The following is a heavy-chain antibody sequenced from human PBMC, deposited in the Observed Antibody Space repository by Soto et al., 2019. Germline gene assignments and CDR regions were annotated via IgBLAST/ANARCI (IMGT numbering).Heavy chain of an antibody. D-gene: IGHD2-15*01. V-gene: IGHV3-21*01. CDR3: ARTETPRYYYFYFMDV. CDR2: ISSSSNNI. J-gene: IGHJ6*03. CDR1: GFNFSDYS. Sequence: GGSLRLSCAASGFNFSDYSMNWVRQAPGKGLEWVSSISSSSNNIDYADSVKGRFTISRDNAKNSLFLQMNSLRAEDTALYYCARTETPRYYYFYFMDVWAKGTTVTVSS.